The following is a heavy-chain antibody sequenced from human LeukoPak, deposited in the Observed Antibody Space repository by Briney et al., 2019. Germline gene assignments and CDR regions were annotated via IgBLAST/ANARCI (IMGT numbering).Heavy chain of an antibody. CDR2: INPNSGGT. CDR3: ARYFYDSSGYYYGFDY. V-gene: IGHV1-2*04. D-gene: IGHD3-22*01. CDR1: GYTFTGYY. Sequence: ASVKVSCKASGYTFTGYYMHWVRQAPGQGLEWMGWINPNSGGTNYAQKFQGWVTMTRDTSISTAYMELSRLRSDDTAVYYCARYFYDSSGYYYGFDYWGQGTLVTVSS. J-gene: IGHJ4*02.